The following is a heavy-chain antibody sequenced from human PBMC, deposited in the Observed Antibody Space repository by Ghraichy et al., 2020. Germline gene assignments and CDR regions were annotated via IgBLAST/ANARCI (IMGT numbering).Heavy chain of an antibody. J-gene: IGHJ6*02. V-gene: IGHV3-30*03. CDR1: GFIFNNHA. CDR3: ARVERAGSVFFYYGMDV. CDR2: ISFDGSSK. D-gene: IGHD1-1*01. Sequence: LSLTCAASGFIFNNHAIHWVRQAPGKGLEWVAVISFDGSSKYYSESVKGRFTISRDSSKNTLYLQLSSLTAEDTAVYYCARVERAGSVFFYYGMDVWGQGTTVTVSS.